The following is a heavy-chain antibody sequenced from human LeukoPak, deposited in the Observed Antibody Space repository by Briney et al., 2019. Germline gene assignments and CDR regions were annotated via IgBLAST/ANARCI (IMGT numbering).Heavy chain of an antibody. CDR2: FDPEDGET. D-gene: IGHD1-1*01. CDR3: ATDPGTTGTTNYYYGMDV. J-gene: IGHJ6*02. V-gene: IGHV1-24*01. CDR1: GYTLTELS. Sequence: ASVKVSCKVSGYTLTELSMHWVRQPPGKGLEWMGGFDPEDGETIYAQKFQGRVTMTEDTSTDTAYMELSSLRSEDAAVYYCATDPGTTGTTNYYYGMDVWGQGTTVTVSS.